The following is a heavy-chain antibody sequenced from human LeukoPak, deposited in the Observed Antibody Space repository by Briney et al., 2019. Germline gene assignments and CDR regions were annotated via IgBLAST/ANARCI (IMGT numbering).Heavy chain of an antibody. Sequence: GGSLRLSCAASGFTFSSYGMHWVRQAPGKGLEWVTFIRYDGSNKYYADSVKGRFTISRDNAKNSLYLQMNSLRAEDTAVYYCAPRDWFDPWGQGTLVTVSS. CDR1: GFTFSSYG. CDR3: APRDWFDP. J-gene: IGHJ5*02. V-gene: IGHV3-30*02. CDR2: IRYDGSNK.